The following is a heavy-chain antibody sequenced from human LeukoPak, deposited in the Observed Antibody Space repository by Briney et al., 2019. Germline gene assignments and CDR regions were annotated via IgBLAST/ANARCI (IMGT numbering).Heavy chain of an antibody. V-gene: IGHV3-30-3*01. CDR1: GFTFSSYA. CDR2: ISYDGNNK. CDR3: ARVASDSSYWYHFDY. Sequence: GRSLRLSCAASGFTFSSYAMHWVRQAPGKGLEWVAVISYDGNNKYQIDSVKGRFTISRDNSKNTLYLQMNSLRAEDTAVYYCARVASDSSYWYHFDYWGQGTLVTVSS. J-gene: IGHJ4*02. D-gene: IGHD6-19*01.